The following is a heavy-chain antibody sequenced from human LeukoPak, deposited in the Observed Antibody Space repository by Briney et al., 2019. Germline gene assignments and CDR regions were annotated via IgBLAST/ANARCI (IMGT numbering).Heavy chain of an antibody. V-gene: IGHV1-8*01. Sequence: GASAKVSCKASGYTFTSYDINWVRQATGQGLEWMGWMNPNSGNTGYAQKFQGRVTMTRNTSISTAYMELSSLRSEDTAVYYCARGGDSDYGDYPDYWGQGTLVTVSS. CDR1: GYTFTSYD. CDR3: ARGGDSDYGDYPDY. CDR2: MNPNSGNT. D-gene: IGHD4-17*01. J-gene: IGHJ4*02.